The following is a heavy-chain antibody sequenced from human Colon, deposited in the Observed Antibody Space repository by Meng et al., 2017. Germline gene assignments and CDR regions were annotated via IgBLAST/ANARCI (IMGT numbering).Heavy chain of an antibody. J-gene: IGHJ4*02. V-gene: IGHV4-4*02. D-gene: IGHD3-10*01. CDR2: IYHSGST. CDR3: ARVIYASGNMAHLDC. CDR1: GDSIRSSNW. Sequence: QVQRQASGPGLVKPSGTLSLTCAVSGDSIRSSNWWSWVRQPPGRGLEWIGEIYHSGSTNYNPSLKNRLSLTVDKSKNQFSLTLHSVTAADTAVYYCARVIYASGNMAHLDCWGQGTLVTVSS.